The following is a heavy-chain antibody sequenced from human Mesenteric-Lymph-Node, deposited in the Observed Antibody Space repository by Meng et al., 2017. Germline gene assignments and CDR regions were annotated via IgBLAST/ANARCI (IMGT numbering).Heavy chain of an antibody. CDR2: IWYDGSNK. J-gene: IGHJ2*01. D-gene: IGHD1-26*01. CDR1: GFTFSSYG. V-gene: IGHV3-33*01. Sequence: GESLKISCAASGFTFSSYGMHWVRQAPGKGLEWVAVIWYDGSNKYYADSVKGRFTISRDNSKNTLYLQMNSLRAEDTAVYYCARDGWELVYWYFDLWGRGTLVTVSS. CDR3: ARDGWELVYWYFDL.